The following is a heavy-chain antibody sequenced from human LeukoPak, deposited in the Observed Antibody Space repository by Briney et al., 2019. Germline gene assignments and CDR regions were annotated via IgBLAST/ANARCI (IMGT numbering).Heavy chain of an antibody. V-gene: IGHV1-46*01. CDR3: ARGKSDLGY. CDR2: INPSGGDT. Sequence: ATLKPSCSASGYSFTIYYMHVDRQAPGQGLEWMGIINPSGGDTTYAQKFQGRVTMTRDTSTSTIYMELSSLRSEDTAVYYCARGKSDLGYWGQGTLVTVSS. J-gene: IGHJ4*02. CDR1: GYSFTIYY.